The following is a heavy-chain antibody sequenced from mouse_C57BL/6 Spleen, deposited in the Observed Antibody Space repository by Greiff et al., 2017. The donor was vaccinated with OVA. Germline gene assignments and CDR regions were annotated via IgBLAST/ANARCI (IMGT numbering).Heavy chain of an antibody. V-gene: IGHV5-16*01. CDR2: INYDGSST. Sequence: DVKLVESEGGLVQPGSSMKLSCTASGFTFSDYYMAWVRQVPEKGLEWVANINYDGSSTYYLDSLKSRFIISRDNAKNILYLQMSSLKSEDTATYYCARCGEAWYFDVWGTGTTVTVSS. CDR1: GFTFSDYY. J-gene: IGHJ1*03. CDR3: ARCGEAWYFDV.